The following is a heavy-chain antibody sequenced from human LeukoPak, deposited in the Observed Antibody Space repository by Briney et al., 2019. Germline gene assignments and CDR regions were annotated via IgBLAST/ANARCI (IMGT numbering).Heavy chain of an antibody. CDR2: IYYSGST. J-gene: IGHJ3*02. CDR1: GGSISTYY. Sequence: PSETLSLTCTVSGGSISTYYWSWIRQPPGKGLEWIGYIYYSGSTYYNPSLKSRVTISVDTSKNQFSLKLSSVTAADTAVYYCASLGYARSAFDIWGQGTMVTVSS. D-gene: IGHD2-15*01. V-gene: IGHV4-30-4*01. CDR3: ASLGYARSAFDI.